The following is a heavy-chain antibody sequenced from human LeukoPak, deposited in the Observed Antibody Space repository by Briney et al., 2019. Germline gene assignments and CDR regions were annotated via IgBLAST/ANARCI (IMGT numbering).Heavy chain of an antibody. J-gene: IGHJ6*03. V-gene: IGHV3-21*01. D-gene: IGHD4-11*01. CDR2: ISSSSRSYI. CDR1: GFTFNNYS. CDR3: ARELLTYSNHKLGHYMDV. Sequence: GGSLRLSCAASGFTFNNYSINWLRQAPGQGLEWFSYISSSSRSYIYYADSVKGRFTISRENAKHPLYLQMNSLRAEDTAVYYCARELLTYSNHKLGHYMDVWGKGTTVTVSS.